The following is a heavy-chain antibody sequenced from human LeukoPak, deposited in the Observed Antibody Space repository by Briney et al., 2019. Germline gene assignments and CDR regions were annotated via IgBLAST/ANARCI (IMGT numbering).Heavy chain of an antibody. CDR1: GYTFTTFY. D-gene: IGHD1-26*01. CDR2: INPNGGGT. Sequence: GASVKVSCKAFGYTFTTFYIHWVRQAPGQGLERMGVINPNGGGTAYAPKFQGRITMTRDTSTSTLYMEASSLRSEDTAVYYCARDPSGSWQWFDYWGQGTLVTVSS. V-gene: IGHV1-46*01. J-gene: IGHJ4*02. CDR3: ARDPSGSWQWFDY.